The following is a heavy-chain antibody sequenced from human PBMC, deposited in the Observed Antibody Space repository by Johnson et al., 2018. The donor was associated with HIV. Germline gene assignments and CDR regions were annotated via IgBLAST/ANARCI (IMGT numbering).Heavy chain of an antibody. J-gene: IGHJ3*02. CDR3: AKALSGWFDAFDI. CDR1: GFTFDEYA. Sequence: VQLVESGGGLVQPGRSLRLSCVASGFTFDEYAMHWVRQAPGKGLEWVSGISWNSDSIGYVDSVKGRFTISRDNAKNSLYLQMNRLRAEDTALYYCAKALSGWFDAFDIWGQGTMVTVSS. D-gene: IGHD6-19*01. V-gene: IGHV3-9*01. CDR2: ISWNSDSI.